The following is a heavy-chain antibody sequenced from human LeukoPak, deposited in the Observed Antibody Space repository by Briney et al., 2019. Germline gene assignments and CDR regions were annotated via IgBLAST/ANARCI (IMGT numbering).Heavy chain of an antibody. Sequence: ASVKVSCKASGYTFTYSGISWVRQAPGQGLEWMGWISTYTGYSKYAQNLQGRVTMTADTSTSTAYMELSSLRSDDTAVYYCAKNSSGGYSDYWGQGTLVTVSS. CDR2: ISTYTGYS. CDR1: GYTFTYSG. CDR3: AKNSSGGYSDY. J-gene: IGHJ4*02. D-gene: IGHD6-19*01. V-gene: IGHV1-18*01.